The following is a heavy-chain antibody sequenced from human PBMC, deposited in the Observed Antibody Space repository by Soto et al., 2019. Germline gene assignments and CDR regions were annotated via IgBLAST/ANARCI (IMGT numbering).Heavy chain of an antibody. Sequence: SETLSLTCTVSGGSITSSSHYWGWIRQPPGKGLECIGNIYYDGNTYYNPSLKSRVTISVDTSKNQFSLKLSSVTAADTAVYYCAAGGGLPRYYWGQGTLVTVSS. D-gene: IGHD5-12*01. J-gene: IGHJ4*02. V-gene: IGHV4-39*07. CDR1: GGSITSSSHY. CDR2: IYYDGNT. CDR3: AAGGGLPRYY.